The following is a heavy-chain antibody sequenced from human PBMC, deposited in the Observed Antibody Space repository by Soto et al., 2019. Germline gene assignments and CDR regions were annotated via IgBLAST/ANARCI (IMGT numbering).Heavy chain of an antibody. Sequence: EVPLLESGGGLVQPGGSLRLSCAASGFTFSSYAMSWVRQAPGKGLEWVSAISGSGGSTYYADSVKGRFTISRDNSKNTLYLQMNSLRAEDTAVYYCAKVSECSGGSCYALSGYWGQGTLVTVSS. V-gene: IGHV3-23*01. J-gene: IGHJ4*02. CDR3: AKVSECSGGSCYALSGY. CDR1: GFTFSSYA. D-gene: IGHD2-15*01. CDR2: ISGSGGST.